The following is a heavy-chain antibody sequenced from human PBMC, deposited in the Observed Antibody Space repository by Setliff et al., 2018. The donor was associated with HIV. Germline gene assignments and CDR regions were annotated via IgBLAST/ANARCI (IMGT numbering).Heavy chain of an antibody. CDR2: VFRDDNT. D-gene: IGHD1-1*01. V-gene: IGHV3-53*01. Sequence: GGSLRLSCTASGLTVSGNYMGWVRQAPGEGLEWVSLVFRDDNTYNAYSLKGRFTISRDSSKNTLYLQMSALRVAETAIYYWAKPTPGLYPRSFDVWGQGTMVTVS. CDR3: AKPTPGLYPRSFDV. CDR1: GLTVSGNY. J-gene: IGHJ3*01.